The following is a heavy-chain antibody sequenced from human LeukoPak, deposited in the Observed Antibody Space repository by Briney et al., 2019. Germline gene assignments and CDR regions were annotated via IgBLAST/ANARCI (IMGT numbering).Heavy chain of an antibody. CDR3: ARDAPDMVRGGIDY. CDR2: MKQDGSEK. D-gene: IGHD3-10*01. J-gene: IGHJ4*02. V-gene: IGHV3-7*03. Sequence: PGGSLRLSCAASGFTFSSYWMSWVRQAPGKGLEWVANMKQDGSEKYYVDSVKGRFTISRDNAKNSLYLQMNSLRAEDTAVYYCARDAPDMVRGGIDYWGQGTLVTVSS. CDR1: GFTFSSYW.